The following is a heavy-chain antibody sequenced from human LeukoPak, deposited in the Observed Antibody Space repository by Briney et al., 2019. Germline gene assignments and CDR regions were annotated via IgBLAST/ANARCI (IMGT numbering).Heavy chain of an antibody. CDR2: IKQDGSEE. CDR1: GFTFSSYW. V-gene: IGHV3-7*01. D-gene: IGHD1-26*01. CDR3: ARGSSAGASLRHDY. Sequence: PGGSLRLSCAASGFTFSSYWMSWVRQAPGKGLEWVANIKQDGSEENFVDSVKGRFTISRDNAKKSLYLQMNSLRAEDTAVYYCARGSSAGASLRHDYWGQGTMDTVSS. J-gene: IGHJ4*02.